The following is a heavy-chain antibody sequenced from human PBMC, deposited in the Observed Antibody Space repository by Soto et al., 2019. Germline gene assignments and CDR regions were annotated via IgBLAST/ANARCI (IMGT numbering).Heavy chain of an antibody. V-gene: IGHV1-69*08. CDR3: ARDRCSSTSCANGNWYFDL. J-gene: IGHJ2*01. D-gene: IGHD2-2*01. Sequence: QVQLVQSGAEVQKPGSPVKVSCKASVSLFISYSISWVRQAPGQGLEWMGRIIPSIGLANYAQKFQGRLTITADKYKSKAFIDLSSLGPEDTATYYCARDRCSSTSCANGNWYFDLWGRGTLVTVSS. CDR1: VSLFISYS. CDR2: IIPSIGLA.